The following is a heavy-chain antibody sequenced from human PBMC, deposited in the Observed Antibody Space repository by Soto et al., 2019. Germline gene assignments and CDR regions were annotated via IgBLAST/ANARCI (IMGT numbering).Heavy chain of an antibody. CDR1: GYTFHYYD. CDR3: ATPYGALLDY. V-gene: IGHV3-23*01. Sequence: EVQLLQSGGGLVQPGGSLRLSCAASGYTFHYYDLSWVRQTPGKGLEWVSSISNKGDVTTYADSVRGRFIISRDNSKNILHLQMNRLGAEAMAFYYCATPYGALLDYGGPGTLVTVSS. J-gene: IGHJ4*02. D-gene: IGHD4-17*01. CDR2: ISNKGDVT.